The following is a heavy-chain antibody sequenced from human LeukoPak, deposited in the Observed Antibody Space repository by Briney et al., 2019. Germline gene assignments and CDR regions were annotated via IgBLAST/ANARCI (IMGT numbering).Heavy chain of an antibody. Sequence: GGSLRLSCAASGFIVSNNYINWVRQAPGKGLEWVSVIYSGGSTYYADFVKGRFTISRDSSKNTLYLQMNGLRVEDTAVYYCARFPGIANVFYYGMDVWGQGTTVTVSS. CDR2: IYSGGST. CDR1: GFIVSNNY. J-gene: IGHJ6*02. V-gene: IGHV3-66*01. CDR3: ARFPGIANVFYYGMDV. D-gene: IGHD6-13*01.